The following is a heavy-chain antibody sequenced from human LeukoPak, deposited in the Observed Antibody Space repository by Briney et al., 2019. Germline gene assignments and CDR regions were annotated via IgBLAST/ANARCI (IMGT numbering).Heavy chain of an antibody. Sequence: GRSLRLSCAASGFTFSSYGMHWVRQAPGKGLEWVAVISYDGSNKYYADSVKGRFTISRDNSENTLYLQMNSLRAEDTAVYYCAKNSYGYVDAFDIWGQGTMVTVSS. V-gene: IGHV3-30*18. CDR2: ISYDGSNK. CDR1: GFTFSSYG. D-gene: IGHD5-18*01. CDR3: AKNSYGYVDAFDI. J-gene: IGHJ3*02.